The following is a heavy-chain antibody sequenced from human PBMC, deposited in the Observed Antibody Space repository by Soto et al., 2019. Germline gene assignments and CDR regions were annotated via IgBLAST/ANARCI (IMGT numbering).Heavy chain of an antibody. V-gene: IGHV1-69*13. D-gene: IGHD6-6*01. CDR2: IIPIFGTA. Sequence: ASVKVSFKASGGTFSSYAISWVRQAPGQGLEWMGGIIPIFGTANYAQKFQGRVTITADESTSTAYMELSSLRSEDTAVYYCARDSSGSSSPVRYYYYGMDVWGQGTTVTVSS. CDR1: GGTFSSYA. CDR3: ARDSSGSSSPVRYYYYGMDV. J-gene: IGHJ6*02.